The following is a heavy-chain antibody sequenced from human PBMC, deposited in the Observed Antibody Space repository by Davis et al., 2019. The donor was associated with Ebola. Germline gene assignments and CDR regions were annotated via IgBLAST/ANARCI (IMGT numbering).Heavy chain of an antibody. D-gene: IGHD3-10*01. CDR2: IYYSGST. CDR1: GGSISGNNDY. Sequence: PGGSLRLSCTVSGGSISGNNDYWGWIRQPPGKALEWIGSIYYSGSTHYNPSLKSRLTISVDTSKNQFSLKLNSLTAADTAIYYCARNNSGIPFGSWGQGTLVIVSS. CDR3: ARNNSGIPFGS. V-gene: IGHV4-39*07. J-gene: IGHJ4*02.